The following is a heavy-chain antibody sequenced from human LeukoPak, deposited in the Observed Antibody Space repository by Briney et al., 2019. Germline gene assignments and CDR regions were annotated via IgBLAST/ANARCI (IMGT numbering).Heavy chain of an antibody. Sequence: SETLSLTCTVSGGSISSSSYYWGWIHQPPGKGLEWIGSIYYSGSTYYNPSLKSRVTISVDTSKNQFSLKLSSVTAADTAVYYCASRSVGYYYGSGSLDYWGQGTLVTVSS. CDR3: ASRSVGYYYGSGSLDY. J-gene: IGHJ4*02. CDR2: IYYSGST. CDR1: GGSISSSSYY. D-gene: IGHD3-10*01. V-gene: IGHV4-39*01.